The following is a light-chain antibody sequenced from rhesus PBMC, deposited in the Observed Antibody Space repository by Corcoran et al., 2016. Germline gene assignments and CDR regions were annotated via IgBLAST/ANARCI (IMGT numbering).Light chain of an antibody. CDR3: LQYSSSPYS. CDR1: QSISSW. J-gene: IGKJ2*01. Sequence: DIQMTQSPSSLSASVGDTVTITCRASQSISSWLDCYQQKPGKAPKLLIYKASSLQSGVPSRFSGSGSGTDLTLTISSLQPEDFATYYCLQYSSSPYSFGQGTKVEIK. CDR2: KAS. V-gene: IGKV1-22*01.